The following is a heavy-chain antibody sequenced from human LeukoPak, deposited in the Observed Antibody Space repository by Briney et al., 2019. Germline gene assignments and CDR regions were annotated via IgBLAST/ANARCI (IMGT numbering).Heavy chain of an antibody. CDR2: ISGSGGST. D-gene: IGHD3-22*01. CDR3: ARAGTYDSSGFDAPDI. J-gene: IGHJ3*02. Sequence: GGSLRLSCAASGFTFSSYAMSWVRQAPGKGLEWVSAISGSGGSTYYADSVKGRFTISRDNSKNTLYLQMNSLRAEDTAVYYCARAGTYDSSGFDAPDIWGQGTMVTVSS. V-gene: IGHV3-23*01. CDR1: GFTFSSYA.